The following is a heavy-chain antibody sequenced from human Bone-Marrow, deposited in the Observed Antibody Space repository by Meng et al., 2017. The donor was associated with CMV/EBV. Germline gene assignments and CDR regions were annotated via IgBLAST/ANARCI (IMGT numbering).Heavy chain of an antibody. Sequence: SETLSLTCAVYGGSFSGYYWSWIRQPPGKGLEWIGEINHSGSTNYNPSLKSRVTISVDTSKNQFSLKLSSVTAADTAVYYCAREDIVVRPAANYYYYYGMDVWGQGTTVTGSS. J-gene: IGHJ6*01. V-gene: IGHV4-34*01. CDR2: INHSGST. D-gene: IGHD2-2*01. CDR1: GGSFSGYY. CDR3: AREDIVVRPAANYYYYYGMDV.